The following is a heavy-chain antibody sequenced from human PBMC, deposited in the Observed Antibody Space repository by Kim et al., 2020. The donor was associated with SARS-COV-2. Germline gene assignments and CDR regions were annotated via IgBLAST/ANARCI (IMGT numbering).Heavy chain of an antibody. CDR2: T. V-gene: IGHV1-3*01. CDR3: ARILVRGVQDN. D-gene: IGHD3-10*01. Sequence: TKYSQKFQGRVTITRDTSASTAYMELSSLRSEDTAVYYCARILVRGVQDNWGQGTLVTVSS. J-gene: IGHJ4*02.